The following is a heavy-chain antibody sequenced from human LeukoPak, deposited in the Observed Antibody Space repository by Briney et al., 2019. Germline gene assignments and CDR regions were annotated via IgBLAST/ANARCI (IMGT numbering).Heavy chain of an antibody. V-gene: IGHV4-4*02. Sequence: SGTLSLTCAVSSDSIFSTNWWSWVRQPPGKGLEWIGQIFYSGSTSYSPSLKSRVTISMDKSKNQFSLKLSSVTAADTAVYYCARDLPIVATIRGFDYWGQGTLVTVSS. CDR1: SDSIFSTNW. J-gene: IGHJ4*02. CDR3: ARDLPIVATIRGFDY. CDR2: IFYSGST. D-gene: IGHD5-12*01.